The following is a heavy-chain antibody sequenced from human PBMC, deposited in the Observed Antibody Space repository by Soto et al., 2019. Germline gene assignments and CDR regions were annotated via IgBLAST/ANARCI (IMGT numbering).Heavy chain of an antibody. Sequence: GGSLRLSCGASGFTFSSYWMHWVRQAPGKGLVWVSRINSDGSSTSYADSVKGRFSISRDNAKNTLYLQMNSLRAEDTAVYYCARVDYYYYYMAVWGKGTTVTVSS. CDR3: ARVDYYYYYMAV. CDR2: INSDGSST. J-gene: IGHJ6*03. V-gene: IGHV3-74*01. CDR1: GFTFSSYW.